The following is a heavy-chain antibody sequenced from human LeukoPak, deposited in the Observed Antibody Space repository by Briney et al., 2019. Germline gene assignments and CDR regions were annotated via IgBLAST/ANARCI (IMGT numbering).Heavy chain of an antibody. V-gene: IGHV3-23*01. CDR1: GFTFSSYA. D-gene: IGHD1-26*01. Sequence: PGGSLRLSCAASGFTFSSYAMSWVRQAPGKGLEWVSAISGSGGSTYYADSVKGRFTISRDNSKNTLYLQMNSLRAEDTAVYYSAKSLMGATTNYFDYWGQGTPVTVSS. CDR2: ISGSGGST. J-gene: IGHJ4*02. CDR3: AKSLMGATTNYFDY.